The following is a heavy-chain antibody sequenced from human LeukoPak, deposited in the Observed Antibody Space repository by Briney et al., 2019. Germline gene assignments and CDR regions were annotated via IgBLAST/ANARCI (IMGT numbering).Heavy chain of an antibody. J-gene: IGHJ4*02. CDR1: GGSISSSNW. CDR2: IYYSGST. D-gene: IGHD1-26*01. Sequence: SETLSLTCAVSGGSISSSNWWSWVRQPPGKGLEWIGYIYYSGSTNYNPSLKSRVTISVDTSKNQFSLKLSSVTAADTAVYYCARDGVGATNFDYWGQGTLVTVSS. V-gene: IGHV4-4*02. CDR3: ARDGVGATNFDY.